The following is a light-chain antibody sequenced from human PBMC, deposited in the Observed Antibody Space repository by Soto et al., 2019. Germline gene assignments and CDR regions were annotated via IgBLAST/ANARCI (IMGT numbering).Light chain of an antibody. J-gene: IGKJ4*01. V-gene: IGKV3-20*01. CDR1: QSVSSTH. CDR3: QQYGSSPLT. CDR2: GAS. Sequence: EIVLTQSPGTLSLSPGERATLSCRASQSVSSTHLVWYQQKPGQAPRLLIYGASSRATGIPDRFSGSGSGTAFTLTISRLEPEDYAVYYCQQYGSSPLTFGGGTRVEIK.